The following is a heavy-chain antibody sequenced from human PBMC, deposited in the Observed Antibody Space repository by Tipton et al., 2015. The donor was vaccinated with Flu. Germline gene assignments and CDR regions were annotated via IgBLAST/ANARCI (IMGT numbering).Heavy chain of an antibody. CDR3: ARVFLVRGVIGAFDI. Sequence: TLSLTCTVSGGSMSSGAYYWSWIRQRPEKGLEWIGYIYSNVISYYNPPLKSRLSISLDTSKNRFFLRLTSVTAADTAVYYCARVFLVRGVIGAFDIWGQGTRVTVSS. D-gene: IGHD3-10*01. CDR2: IYSNVIS. CDR1: GGSMSSGAYY. J-gene: IGHJ3*02. V-gene: IGHV4-31*03.